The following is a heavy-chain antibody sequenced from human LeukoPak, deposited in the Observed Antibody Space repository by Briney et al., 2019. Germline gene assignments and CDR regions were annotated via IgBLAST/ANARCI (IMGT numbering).Heavy chain of an antibody. J-gene: IGHJ4*02. D-gene: IGHD6-25*01. CDR2: ISYDGSNK. V-gene: IGHV3-30*03. CDR1: GFTFSSYG. Sequence: GGSLRLSCAASGFTFSSYGMHWVRQAPGKGLEWVAVISYDGSNKYYADSVKGRFTISRDNSKNTLYLQMNSLRAEDTAVYYCTTGFRGNSGYWGQGTLVTVSS. CDR3: TTGFRGNSGY.